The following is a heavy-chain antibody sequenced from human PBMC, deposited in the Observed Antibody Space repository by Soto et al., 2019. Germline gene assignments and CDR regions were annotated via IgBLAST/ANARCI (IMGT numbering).Heavy chain of an antibody. CDR1: GFTFSSYA. CDR2: ISGSGGST. D-gene: IGHD5-12*01. Sequence: GGSLRLSCAASGFTFSSYAMSWVRQAPGKGLEWVSAISGSGGSTYYADSVKGRFTISRDNSKNTLYLQMNSLRAEDTAVYYCAKDLREKARYSGYDRGYYFDYWGQGTLVTVSS. J-gene: IGHJ4*02. CDR3: AKDLREKARYSGYDRGYYFDY. V-gene: IGHV3-23*01.